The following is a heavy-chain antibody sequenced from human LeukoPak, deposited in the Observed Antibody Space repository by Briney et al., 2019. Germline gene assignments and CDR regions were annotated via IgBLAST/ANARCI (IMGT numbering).Heavy chain of an antibody. CDR3: AKTRYYYDSSGYPDAFDI. D-gene: IGHD3-22*01. V-gene: IGHV3-48*01. Sequence: PGRSLRLSCAGSGFTFSTYSMNWVRQAPGKGLEWLSYISGSSNIIHYADSVKGRFTISRDNAKNSLYLQMDSLRVEDTAVYYCAKTRYYYDSSGYPDAFDIWGQGTMVTVSS. J-gene: IGHJ3*02. CDR2: ISGSSNII. CDR1: GFTFSTYS.